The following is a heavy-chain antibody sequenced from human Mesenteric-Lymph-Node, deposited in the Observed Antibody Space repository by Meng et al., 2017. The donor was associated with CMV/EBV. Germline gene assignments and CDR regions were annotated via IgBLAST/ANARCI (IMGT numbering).Heavy chain of an antibody. D-gene: IGHD3-22*01. CDR1: GYTFTGYY. CDR3: ARIRNYDSSGYYY. V-gene: IGHV1-2*02. CDR2: INPNSGGT. Sequence: ASVKVSCKASGYTFTGYYMHWVRQAPGQGLEWMGWINPNSGGTNYAQKFQGRVTMTRDTSISTAYMEVSRLRSDDTAVYYCARIRNYDSSGYYYWGQGTLVTVSS. J-gene: IGHJ4*02.